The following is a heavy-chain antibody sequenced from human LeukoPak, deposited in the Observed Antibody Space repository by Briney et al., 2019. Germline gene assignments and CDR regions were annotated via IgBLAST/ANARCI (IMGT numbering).Heavy chain of an antibody. CDR1: GFTVSSNY. CDR3: ARGSPYGDYEGFDY. Sequence: TAGSLRLSCAASGFTVSSNYMSWVRQAPGKGLEWVSVIYSGGSTYYADSVKGRFTISRDNSKNTLYLQMNSLRAEDTAVYYCARGSPYGDYEGFDYWGQGTLVTVSS. V-gene: IGHV3-53*01. J-gene: IGHJ4*02. D-gene: IGHD4-17*01. CDR2: IYSGGST.